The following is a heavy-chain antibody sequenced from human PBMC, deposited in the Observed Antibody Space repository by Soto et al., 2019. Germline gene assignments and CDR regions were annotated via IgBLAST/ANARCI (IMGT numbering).Heavy chain of an antibody. V-gene: IGHV3-48*02. J-gene: IGHJ3*02. CDR1: GFTFSSYS. D-gene: IGHD3-10*01. CDR2: ISSSSSTI. CDR3: AREWAFYSSGDDAFDI. Sequence: GGSLRLSCAASGFTFSSYSMNWVRQAPGKGLEWVSYISSSSSTIYYADSVKGRFTISRDNATNSLYLQMNSLRDEDTAVYYCAREWAFYSSGDDAFDIWGQGTMVTVSS.